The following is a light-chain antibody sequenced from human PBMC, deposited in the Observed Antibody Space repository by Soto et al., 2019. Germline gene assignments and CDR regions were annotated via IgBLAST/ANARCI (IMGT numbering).Light chain of an antibody. V-gene: IGKV2-28*01. CDR3: KRALTAPGT. CDR1: QSLLNSNGYNY. J-gene: IGKJ1*01. CDR2: VGS. Sequence: DGVIAESRLCVDVTRGEPASISCRSSQSLLNSNGYNYLDWYLQKPVQSPQLLIYVGSNRASGVPYRFSGSGSGTAYELSLRRVEADEVGVHLCKRALTAPGTFGQGTKVDIK.